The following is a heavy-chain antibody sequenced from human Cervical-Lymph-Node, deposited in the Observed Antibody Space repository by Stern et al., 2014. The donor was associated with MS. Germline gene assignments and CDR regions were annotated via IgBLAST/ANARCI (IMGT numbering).Heavy chain of an antibody. J-gene: IGHJ4*02. CDR3: VTEFSQWLERVEY. D-gene: IGHD6-19*01. CDR2: INSKTDGGTT. Sequence: EVQLLESGGGLVKPGGSLRLSCATSGLAFSNAWMNWVRQAPGKGLDWVGRINSKTDGGTTDYAAPVKDRFTISRDASESTLYLHMNSLKTEDTGVYYCVTEFSQWLERVEYWGQGTLVTVSS. CDR1: GLAFSNAW. V-gene: IGHV3-15*01.